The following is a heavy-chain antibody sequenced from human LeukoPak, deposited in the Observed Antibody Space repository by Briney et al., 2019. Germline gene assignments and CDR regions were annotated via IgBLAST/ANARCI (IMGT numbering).Heavy chain of an antibody. Sequence: GSLRLSCAASGFTFTSYAIDWVRQFPGMGPEWVSGISGSGGGTHYADSVKGRFTISRDNSKNTLYLQMNSLRAEDTAVYYCARDRAAADLDYWGQGTLVTVSS. CDR1: GFTFTSYA. D-gene: IGHD6-13*01. J-gene: IGHJ4*02. CDR3: ARDRAAADLDY. V-gene: IGHV3-23*01. CDR2: ISGSGGGT.